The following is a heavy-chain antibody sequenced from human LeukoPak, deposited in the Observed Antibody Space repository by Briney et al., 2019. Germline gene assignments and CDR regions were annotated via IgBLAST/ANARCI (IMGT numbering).Heavy chain of an antibody. CDR3: ARFEYTSSLDY. D-gene: IGHD6-13*01. V-gene: IGHV5-51*01. J-gene: IGHJ4*02. CDR2: IYPGNSDT. Sequence: GESLKISCKGSGYSFTTYWIGWVRQVPGKGLEWMGLIYPGNSDTKYSPSFQGQVTFSVDKSISTAYLHWSSLKASDTAMYYCARFEYTSSLDYWGQGTLVTVSS. CDR1: GYSFTTYW.